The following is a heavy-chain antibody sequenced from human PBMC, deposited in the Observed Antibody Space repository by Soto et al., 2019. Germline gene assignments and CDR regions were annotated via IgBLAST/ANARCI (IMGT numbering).Heavy chain of an antibody. CDR1: GFTFSIYA. CDR3: AKVAEYYDFWSGYYMHDY. D-gene: IGHD3-3*01. J-gene: IGHJ4*02. V-gene: IGHV3-23*01. Sequence: PGGSLRLSCAASGFTFSIYAMSWVRQAPGKGLEWVSAISGSGGSTYYADSVKGRFTISRDNSKNTLYLQMNSLRAEDTAVYYCAKVAEYYDFWSGYYMHDYWGQGNLVTV. CDR2: ISGSGGST.